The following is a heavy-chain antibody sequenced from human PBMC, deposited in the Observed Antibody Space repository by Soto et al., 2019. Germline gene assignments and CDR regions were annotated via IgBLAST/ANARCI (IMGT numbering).Heavy chain of an antibody. CDR2: ISYDGSNK. D-gene: IGHD3-22*01. CDR3: ARDPEPSDPYYYDSSGYRFDY. Sequence: GGSLRLSCAASGFTFSSYAMHWVRQAPGKGLEWVAVISYDGSNKYYADSVKGRFTISRDNSKNTLYLQMNSLRAEDTAVYYCARDPEPSDPYYYDSSGYRFDYWGQGT. V-gene: IGHV3-30-3*01. CDR1: GFTFSSYA. J-gene: IGHJ4*02.